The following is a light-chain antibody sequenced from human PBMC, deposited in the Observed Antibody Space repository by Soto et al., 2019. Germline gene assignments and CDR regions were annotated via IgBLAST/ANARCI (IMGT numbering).Light chain of an antibody. CDR3: QQYDTSPPRYT. Sequence: EIVLTQSPGTLSLSPGESATLSCRVSQSLNSNFLAWYQQKPGQAPRLLVYAASSRATGIPDRFSGSASGTVFTLTISRLEPEDFAVYYCQQYDTSPPRYTFGQGTKLEIK. J-gene: IGKJ2*01. CDR2: AAS. V-gene: IGKV3-20*01. CDR1: QSLNSNF.